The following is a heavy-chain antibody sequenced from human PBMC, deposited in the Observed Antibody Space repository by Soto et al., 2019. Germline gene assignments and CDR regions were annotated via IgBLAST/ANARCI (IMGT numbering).Heavy chain of an antibody. V-gene: IGHV4-30-4*01. D-gene: IGHD3-16*01. J-gene: IGHJ5*02. Sequence: SETLSVTCTFSGGSISSGDYYWSWIRQPPGKGLEWIGYIYYSGSTFYNPSLKNRVTISLDTSKIQFSLKLSSVTAADTAVYYCVREGGDNWSDPWGQATLVPVSS. CDR3: VREGGDNWSDP. CDR2: IYYSGST. CDR1: GGSISSGDYY.